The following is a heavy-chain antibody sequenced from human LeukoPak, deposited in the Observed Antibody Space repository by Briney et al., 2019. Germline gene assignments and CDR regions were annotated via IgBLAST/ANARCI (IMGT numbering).Heavy chain of an antibody. CDR2: NYSSGST. CDR1: GGSIRSYY. J-gene: IGHJ4*02. D-gene: IGHD3/OR15-3a*01. Sequence: PSETLSLTCRVSGGSIRSYYWSWIRQPPGKGLEWIGYNYSSGSTNYNPSLKSRVTISVDTSKTQFSLKLSSVTAADTAVYYCARRTGYYDGFDYWGQGTLVTVST. V-gene: IGHV4-59*01. CDR3: ARRTGYYDGFDY.